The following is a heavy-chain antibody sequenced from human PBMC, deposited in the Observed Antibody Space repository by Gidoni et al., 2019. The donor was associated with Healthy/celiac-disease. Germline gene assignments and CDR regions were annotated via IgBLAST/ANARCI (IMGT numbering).Heavy chain of an antibody. CDR1: GFTFSSYG. J-gene: IGHJ4*02. CDR3: ARGNYDSSASDY. CDR2: IWYDGSNK. D-gene: IGHD3-22*01. V-gene: IGHV3-33*01. Sequence: QVQLVESGGGVVQPGRSRRLSCAASGFTFSSYGMHWVRQAPGKGLEWVAVIWYDGSNKDYADSVKGQFTISRDNYKNTLYLQRNSLRAEDTAVYYCARGNYDSSASDYWGQGTLVTVSS.